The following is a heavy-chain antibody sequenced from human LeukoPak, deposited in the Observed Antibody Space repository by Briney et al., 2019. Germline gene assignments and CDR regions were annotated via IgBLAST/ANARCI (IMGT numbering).Heavy chain of an antibody. Sequence: SETLSLTCAVSGGSINSSNWWSWVRQPPGKGLEWIGEIYHSGSTNYNPSLKSRVTISVDKSKNQFSLKLSSVTAADTAVYYCAGVADFGELLYFDYWGQGTLVTVSS. D-gene: IGHD3-10*01. CDR2: IYHSGST. CDR3: AGVADFGELLYFDY. V-gene: IGHV4-4*02. J-gene: IGHJ4*02. CDR1: GGSINSSNW.